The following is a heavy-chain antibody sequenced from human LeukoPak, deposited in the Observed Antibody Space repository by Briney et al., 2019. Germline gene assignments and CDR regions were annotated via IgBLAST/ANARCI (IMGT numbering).Heavy chain of an antibody. D-gene: IGHD2-15*01. Sequence: GESLKISCTASGYSFTTYWIGWVRQMPGKGLQWTGIIYPGDSDTRYSPSFQGQVTISADKSISTAYLQWSSLKASDTAMYYCARHSSANCSGGSCYSYYCYGMDVWGEGTTFTVSS. J-gene: IGHJ6*04. V-gene: IGHV5-51*01. CDR2: IYPGDSDT. CDR3: ARHSSANCSGGSCYSYYCYGMDV. CDR1: GYSFTTYW.